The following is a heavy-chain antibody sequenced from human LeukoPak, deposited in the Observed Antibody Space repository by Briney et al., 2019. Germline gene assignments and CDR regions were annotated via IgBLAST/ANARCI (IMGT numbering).Heavy chain of an antibody. D-gene: IGHD3-16*02. Sequence: PSETLSLTCAVYGGSFSGYYWSWIRQPPGKGLEWIGEINHSGSTNYNPSLKSRVTISVDTSKNQFSLKLSSVTAADTAVYYCAREGSLHSYYDYVWGSYRHFDYWGQGTLVTVSS. CDR2: INHSGST. CDR1: GGSFSGYY. CDR3: AREGSLHSYYDYVWGSYRHFDY. J-gene: IGHJ4*02. V-gene: IGHV4-34*01.